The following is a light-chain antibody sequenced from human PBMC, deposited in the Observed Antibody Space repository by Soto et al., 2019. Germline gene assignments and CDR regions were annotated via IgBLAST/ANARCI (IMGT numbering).Light chain of an antibody. J-gene: IGKJ4*01. Sequence: DIQMTQSPSTLSASVGDRVTITCRASQSISSWLAWYQQKPGKAPKLLIYKASSLESGAPSRFSGSGSGTEFTLTISSLQPDDFATYYCQQYNSYSLTFGGGTKV. CDR1: QSISSW. V-gene: IGKV1-5*03. CDR2: KAS. CDR3: QQYNSYSLT.